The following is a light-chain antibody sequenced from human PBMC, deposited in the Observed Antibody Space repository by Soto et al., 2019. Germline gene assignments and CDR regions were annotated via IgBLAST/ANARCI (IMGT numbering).Light chain of an antibody. CDR3: SSYRSSSLVV. CDR1: SSDVGGYNY. V-gene: IGLV2-14*01. J-gene: IGLJ2*01. CDR2: DVS. Sequence: QSALTQPASESGSPGQSITISCTGTSSDVGGYNYVSWYQQHPGKAPKLMIYDVSDRPSGFSNRFSGSKSGNTASLTFSGLQAEDEADYYCSSYRSSSLVVFGGGTKLTVL.